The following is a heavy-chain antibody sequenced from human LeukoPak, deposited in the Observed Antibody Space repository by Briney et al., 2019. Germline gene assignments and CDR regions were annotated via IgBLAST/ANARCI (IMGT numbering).Heavy chain of an antibody. CDR1: GFTVSSYY. V-gene: IGHV3-49*04. J-gene: IGHJ4*02. CDR2: IRSKAYGGTT. Sequence: GGSLRLSCAASGFTVSSYYMSWVRQAPGKGLEWVGFIRSKAYGGTTEYAASVKGRFTISRDDSKSIAYLQMNSLKSEDTAVYYCTRAVVSKRFCSTTSCYAYFNYWGQGTLVTVSS. CDR3: TRAVVSKRFCSTTSCYAYFNY. D-gene: IGHD2-2*01.